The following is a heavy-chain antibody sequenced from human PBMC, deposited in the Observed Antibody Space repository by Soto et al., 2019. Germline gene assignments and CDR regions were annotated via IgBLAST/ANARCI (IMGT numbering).Heavy chain of an antibody. Sequence: QVQLQESGPGLVKPSGTLSLTCAVSGTSISSSQWWSWVRQPPGKGLEWIGEIYHNERTNYNPSLKSRLTMSLDKSKNQVSLKLRSVTAADTATYYCGRTKDYVDGVDVWGQGNTVTVSS. CDR2: IYHNERT. CDR1: GTSISSSQW. CDR3: GRTKDYVDGVDV. D-gene: IGHD4-17*01. J-gene: IGHJ6*02. V-gene: IGHV4-4*02.